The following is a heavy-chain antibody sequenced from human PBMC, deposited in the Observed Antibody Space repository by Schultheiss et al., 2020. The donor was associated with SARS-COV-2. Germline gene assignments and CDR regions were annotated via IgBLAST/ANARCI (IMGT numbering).Heavy chain of an antibody. Sequence: GGSLRLSCAASGFTFSSYGMHWVRQAPGKGLEWVSAISGSGGSTYYADSVKGRFTISRDNSKNTLYLQMNSLRAEDTAVYYCARDPAAGYSGANWFDPWGQGTLVTVSS. J-gene: IGHJ5*02. CDR3: ARDPAAGYSGANWFDP. CDR2: ISGSGGST. CDR1: GFTFSSYG. D-gene: IGHD5-18*01. V-gene: IGHV3-23*01.